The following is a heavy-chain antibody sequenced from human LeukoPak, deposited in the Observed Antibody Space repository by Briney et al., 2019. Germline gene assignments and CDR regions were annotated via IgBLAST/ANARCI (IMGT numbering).Heavy chain of an antibody. CDR3: AKDLSAAGTPGGHDY. CDR1: GFTFSSYA. J-gene: IGHJ4*02. V-gene: IGHV3-23*01. CDR2: ISGSSGGGGT. Sequence: TGGSLRLSCAASGFTFSSYAMSWVRQAPGKGLEWVSAISGSSGGGGTYYPDSVKGRFTISRDNSKNTLYLQMNSLRAEDTAVYYCAKDLSAAGTPGGHDYWGQGTLVTVSS. D-gene: IGHD6-13*01.